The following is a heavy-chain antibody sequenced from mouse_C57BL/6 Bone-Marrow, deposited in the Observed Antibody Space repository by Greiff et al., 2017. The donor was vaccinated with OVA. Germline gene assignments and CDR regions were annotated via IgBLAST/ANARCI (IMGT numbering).Heavy chain of an antibody. D-gene: IGHD3-3*01. CDR3: SRSAGRGTWFAY. CDR1: GYTFTSSW. Sequence: QVQLQQPGADLVMPGASVKLSCKASGYTFTSSWMHWVKQRPGQGLEWIGEIDPSNSYINYNQKFKGKSTLTVDKSSSTAYMQLSSLTSEDSAVYYCSRSAGRGTWFAYWGQGTLVNVSA. CDR2: IDPSNSYI. J-gene: IGHJ3*01. V-gene: IGHV1-69*01.